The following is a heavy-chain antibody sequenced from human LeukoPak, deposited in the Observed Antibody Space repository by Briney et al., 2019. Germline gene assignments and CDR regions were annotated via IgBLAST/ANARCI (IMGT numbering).Heavy chain of an antibody. Sequence: ASVKVSCKASGGTFSSYAISWVRQAPGQGLEWMGWINPNSGGTNYAQKFQGRVTMTRDTSISTAYMELSRLRSDDTAVYYCARGYDFRDYMDVWGKGTTVTVSS. CDR1: GGTFSSYA. J-gene: IGHJ6*03. V-gene: IGHV1-2*02. CDR3: ARGYDFRDYMDV. CDR2: INPNSGGT. D-gene: IGHD3-3*01.